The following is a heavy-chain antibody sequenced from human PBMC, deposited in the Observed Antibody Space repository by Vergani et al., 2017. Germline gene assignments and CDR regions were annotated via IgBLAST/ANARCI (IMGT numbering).Heavy chain of an antibody. Sequence: QVQLVESGGGLVKPGGSLRLSCAASGFSFSDHYMTWIRQAPGKGREWVSYISNSGNTIEYADSVKGRFSISRDNAKSSLLLKMDSLRAEDTAVYYCERDHRDYNNYPGTFDIWGQGSMVTVSS. CDR2: ISNSGNTI. CDR1: GFSFSDHY. D-gene: IGHD5-24*01. J-gene: IGHJ3*02. CDR3: ERDHRDYNNYPGTFDI. V-gene: IGHV3-11*01.